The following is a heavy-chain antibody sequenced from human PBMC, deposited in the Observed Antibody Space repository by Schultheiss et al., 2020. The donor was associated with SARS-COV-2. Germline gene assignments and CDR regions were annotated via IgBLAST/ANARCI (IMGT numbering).Heavy chain of an antibody. J-gene: IGHJ6*02. CDR1: GGSFSGYY. CDR3: ARGTITIFGVVHYYYYGMDV. D-gene: IGHD3-3*01. Sequence: SETLSLTCAVYGGSFSGYYWSWIRQPPGKGLEWIGEINHSGSTNYNPSLKSRVTISVDTSKNQFSLKLSSVTAADTAVYYCARGTITIFGVVHYYYYGMDVWGQGTTVTVSS. V-gene: IGHV4-34*01. CDR2: INHSGST.